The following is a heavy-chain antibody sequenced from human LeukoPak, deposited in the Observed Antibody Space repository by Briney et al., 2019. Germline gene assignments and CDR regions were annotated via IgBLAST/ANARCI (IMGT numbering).Heavy chain of an antibody. CDR1: GFTFSSYG. D-gene: IGHD3-10*01. CDR3: TKQVAVGGSWFDP. Sequence: PGGSLRLSCAASGFTFSSYGMHWVRQAPGKGLEWVAFIRSGGSDKYFADSVKGRFTISRDNSKNTLYLQMNSLRGEDTAVYYCTKQVAVGGSWFDPWGQGTLVTVSS. CDR2: IRSGGSDK. J-gene: IGHJ5*02. V-gene: IGHV3-30*02.